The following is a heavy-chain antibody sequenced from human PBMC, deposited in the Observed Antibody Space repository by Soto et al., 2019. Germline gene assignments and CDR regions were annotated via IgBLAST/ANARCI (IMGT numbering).Heavy chain of an antibody. J-gene: IGHJ1*01. V-gene: IGHV4-34*01. CDR2: INHSGST. CDR3: ARNIVVVTADAEYFQH. D-gene: IGHD2-21*02. Sequence: PSETLSLTCAVYGGSFSGYYWSWIRQAPGKGLEWIGEINHSGSTNYNPSLKSRVTISVDTSKNQFSLKLSSVTAADTAVYYCARNIVVVTADAEYFQHWGQGTLVTVSS. CDR1: GGSFSGYY.